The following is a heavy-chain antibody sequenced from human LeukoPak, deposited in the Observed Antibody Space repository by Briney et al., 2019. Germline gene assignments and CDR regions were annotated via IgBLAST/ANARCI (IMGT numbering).Heavy chain of an antibody. V-gene: IGHV1-8*01. CDR2: MNPNSGNT. Sequence: ASVKVSCKASGYTFTSYDINWVRQATGQGLEWMGWMNPNSGNTGYAQKFQGRVTMTRNTSISTAYMELSSLRSEDTAVYYCARGIRRAGTMVRGVRPGRDYGMDVWGQGTTVTVSS. CDR1: GYTFTSYD. CDR3: ARGIRRAGTMVRGVRPGRDYGMDV. J-gene: IGHJ6*02. D-gene: IGHD3-10*01.